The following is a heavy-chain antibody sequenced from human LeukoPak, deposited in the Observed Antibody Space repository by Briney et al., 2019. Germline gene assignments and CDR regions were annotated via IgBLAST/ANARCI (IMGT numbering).Heavy chain of an antibody. CDR3: AREWVVVTNYSAFDI. CDR1: GGTFSSYA. CDR2: IIPILGIA. D-gene: IGHD3-22*01. V-gene: IGHV1-69*04. Sequence: ASVKVSCKASGGTFSSYAISWVRQAPGQGLEWMGRIIPILGIANYAQKFQGRVTITADKSTSTAYMELSSLRSEDTAVYYCAREWVVVTNYSAFDIWGQGTMVTVSS. J-gene: IGHJ3*02.